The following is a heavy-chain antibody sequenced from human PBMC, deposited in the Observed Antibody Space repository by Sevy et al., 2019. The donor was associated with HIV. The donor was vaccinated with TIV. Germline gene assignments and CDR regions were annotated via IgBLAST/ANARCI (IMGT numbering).Heavy chain of an antibody. Sequence: GGSLRLSCAASGFTFSSYGMHWVRQAPGKGLEWVAVIWYDGSNKYYADSVKGRFTISRDNSKNTLYLQMNSLRAEDTAVYYCARDRTVVGAQFDYWGQGTLVTVSS. D-gene: IGHD1-26*01. J-gene: IGHJ4*02. CDR2: IWYDGSNK. CDR3: ARDRTVVGAQFDY. CDR1: GFTFSSYG. V-gene: IGHV3-33*01.